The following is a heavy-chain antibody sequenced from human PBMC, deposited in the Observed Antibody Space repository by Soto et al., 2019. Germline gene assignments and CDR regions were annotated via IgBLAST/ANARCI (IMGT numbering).Heavy chain of an antibody. CDR1: GGSISSGGYY. CDR2: IYYSGST. V-gene: IGHV4-31*03. CDR3: ARVLSGSSLDY. Sequence: SETLSLTCTVSGGSISSGGYYWSWIRQHPGKGLEWIGCIYYSGSTYYNPSLKSRATISVDTSKNQFSLKLSSVTAADTAVYYCARVLSGSSLDYWGQGTLVTVSS. D-gene: IGHD3-10*01. J-gene: IGHJ4*02.